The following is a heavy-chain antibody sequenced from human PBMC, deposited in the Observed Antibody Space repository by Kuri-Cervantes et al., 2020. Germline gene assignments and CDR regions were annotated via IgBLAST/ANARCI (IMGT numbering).Heavy chain of an antibody. D-gene: IGHD3-16*02. J-gene: IGHJ4*02. Sequence: SETLSLTCTVSGYSISSGYYWGWIRQPPGKGLEWIGSIYHSGSTYYNPSLKSRVTISVDTSKNQFSLKLSSVTAADTAVYYCASVGYDYIWGSYRYHFDYWGQGTLVTVSS. CDR2: IYHSGST. CDR1: GYSISSGYY. V-gene: IGHV4-38-2*02. CDR3: ASVGYDYIWGSYRYHFDY.